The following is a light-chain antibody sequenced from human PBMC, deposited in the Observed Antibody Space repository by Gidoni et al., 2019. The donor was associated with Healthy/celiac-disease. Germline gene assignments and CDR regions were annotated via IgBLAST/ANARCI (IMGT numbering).Light chain of an antibody. Sequence: DIQMTQSPSSLSAYVGDRVTITCRASQSISSYLNWYQQKPGKAPKLLIYAASSLQSGVPSRFSGSGSGTDFTLTISSLQPEDFATYYCQQSYRTPYTVGQGTKLEIK. V-gene: IGKV1-39*01. CDR2: AAS. CDR3: QQSYRTPYT. J-gene: IGKJ2*01. CDR1: QSISSY.